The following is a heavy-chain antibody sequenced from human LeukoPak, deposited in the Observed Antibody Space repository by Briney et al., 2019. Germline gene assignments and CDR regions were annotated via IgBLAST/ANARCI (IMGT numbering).Heavy chain of an antibody. Sequence: SETLSLTCTVSGGSISSSSHYWGWIRQPPGKGLEWIGTIYYSGTTYYNPSLKSRVTISVDTSKNQFSLKLSSVTAADTAVYYCASIYGSGSLGNWFDPWGQGTLVTVSS. D-gene: IGHD3-10*01. V-gene: IGHV4-39*07. CDR3: ASIYGSGSLGNWFDP. J-gene: IGHJ5*02. CDR2: IYYSGTT. CDR1: GGSISSSSHY.